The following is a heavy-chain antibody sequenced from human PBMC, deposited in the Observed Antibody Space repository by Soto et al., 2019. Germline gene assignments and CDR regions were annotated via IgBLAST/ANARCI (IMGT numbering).Heavy chain of an antibody. J-gene: IGHJ6*02. V-gene: IGHV4-4*07. CDR3: AREKDYYFSAMDV. CDR2: IYSTGST. CDR1: GGSISSHY. Sequence: VQLQESGPGLVKPSETLSLTCTVSGGSISSHYWTWIRQPAGKGLEWIGRIYSTGSTNYNPSLESRVTMSVDTSKNQFSLTLSSVTAADTAVYYCAREKDYYFSAMDVWGQGTTVAVPS.